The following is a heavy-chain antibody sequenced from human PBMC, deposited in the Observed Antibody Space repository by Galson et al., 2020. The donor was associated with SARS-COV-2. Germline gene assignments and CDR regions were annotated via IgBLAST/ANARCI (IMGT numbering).Heavy chain of an antibody. Sequence: SETLTLTCAVYGGSFSGYYWSWIRQAPRKGLEWIGEVNHSGSSNYNPSLKSRVIISVDTSKNQFSLKLSSLTAADTAVYYCARGPEYSSSSGRLDYWGQGTLVTVSS. CDR2: VNHSGSS. V-gene: IGHV4-34*01. CDR3: ARGPEYSSSSGRLDY. J-gene: IGHJ4*02. CDR1: GGSFSGYY. D-gene: IGHD6-6*01.